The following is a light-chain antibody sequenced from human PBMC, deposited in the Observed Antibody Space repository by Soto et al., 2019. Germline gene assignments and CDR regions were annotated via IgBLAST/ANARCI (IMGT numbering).Light chain of an antibody. CDR2: AAS. Sequence: DLQMTQSPSSLSASVGDRVTITCRASQSISSYLNWYQQKPGKAPKLLIYAASSFQSGVPSRFSGSVSGTVFTLTISRLQPEFFATYYCQQSYSTLTFGPGTKVDIK. CDR1: QSISSY. CDR3: QQSYSTLT. V-gene: IGKV1-39*01. J-gene: IGKJ3*01.